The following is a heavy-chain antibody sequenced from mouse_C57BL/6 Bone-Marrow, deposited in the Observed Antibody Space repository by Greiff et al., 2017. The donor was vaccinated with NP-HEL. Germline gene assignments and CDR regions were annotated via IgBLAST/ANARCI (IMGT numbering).Heavy chain of an antibody. CDR3: ARDGVSFEY. J-gene: IGHJ2*01. D-gene: IGHD2-1*01. V-gene: IGHV5-4*01. CDR2: ISDGGSYT. CDR1: GFTFSSYA. Sequence: EVHLVESGGGLVKPGGSLKLSCAASGFTFSSYAMSWVRQTPEKRLEWVATISDGGSYTYYPDNVKGRFTISRDNAKNNLYLQMSHLKSEDTAMYYCARDGVSFEYWGQGTTLTVSS.